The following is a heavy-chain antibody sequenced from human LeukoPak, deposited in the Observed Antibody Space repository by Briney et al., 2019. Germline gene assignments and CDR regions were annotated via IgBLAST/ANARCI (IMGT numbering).Heavy chain of an antibody. J-gene: IGHJ3*01. CDR3: ARETEEAFDV. V-gene: IGHV3-53*01. D-gene: IGHD1-14*01. Sequence: GGSLRLSCAASGFTVSSNYMSWVRQAPGKGLEWVSAISGSGGSTYYADSVKGRFTISRDNTKNSLYLQMNSLRAEDTAVYYCARETEEAFDVWGQGTMVTVSS. CDR1: GFTVSSNY. CDR2: ISGSGGST.